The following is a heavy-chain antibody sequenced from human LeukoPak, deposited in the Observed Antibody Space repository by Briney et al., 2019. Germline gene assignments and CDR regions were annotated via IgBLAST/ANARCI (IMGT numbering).Heavy chain of an antibody. CDR1: GYTLTELS. V-gene: IGHV1-24*01. CDR2: FDPEDGET. Sequence: ASVKVSCKVSGYTLTELSMHWVRQAPGKGLEWMGGFDPEDGETIYAQKFQGRVTMTEDTSTDTAYMELSSLRSEDTAVYYYATAGIQLWLRYFDYWGQGTLVTVSS. D-gene: IGHD5-18*01. CDR3: ATAGIQLWLRYFDY. J-gene: IGHJ4*02.